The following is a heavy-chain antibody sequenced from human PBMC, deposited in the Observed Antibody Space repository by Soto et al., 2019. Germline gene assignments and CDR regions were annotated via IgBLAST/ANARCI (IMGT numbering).Heavy chain of an antibody. CDR3: ARDYSGYGGYNWFDP. CDR2: IYTSGST. Sequence: SETLSLTCTVSGGSISSYYWSWIRQPAGRGLEWIGRIYTSGSTNYNPSLKSRVTMSVDTSKNQFSLKLSSVTAADTAVYYCARDYSGYGGYNWFDPWGQGTLVTVSS. V-gene: IGHV4-4*07. D-gene: IGHD5-12*01. J-gene: IGHJ5*02. CDR1: GGSISSYY.